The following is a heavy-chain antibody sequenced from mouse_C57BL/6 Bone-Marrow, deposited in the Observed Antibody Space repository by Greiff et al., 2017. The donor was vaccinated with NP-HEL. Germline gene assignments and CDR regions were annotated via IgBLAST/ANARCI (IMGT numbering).Heavy chain of an antibody. J-gene: IGHJ3*01. CDR2: IDPSDSYT. CDR3: ARGHYYGSRAWFAY. CDR1: GYTFTSYW. Sequence: VQLQQPGAELVMPGASVKLSCKASGYTFTSYWMHWVKQRPGQGLEWIGEIDPSDSYTNYNQKFKGESTLTVDKSSSTAYMQLSSLTSEDSAVYYCARGHYYGSRAWFAYWGQGTLVTVSA. V-gene: IGHV1-69*01. D-gene: IGHD1-1*01.